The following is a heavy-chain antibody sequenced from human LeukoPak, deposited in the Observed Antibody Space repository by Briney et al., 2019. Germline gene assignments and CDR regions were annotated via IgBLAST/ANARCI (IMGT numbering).Heavy chain of an antibody. V-gene: IGHV1-8*03. CDR3: ARGLYCSGSSCYMGGNWFDP. J-gene: IGHJ5*02. CDR1: GYTFTSYG. D-gene: IGHD2-2*02. CDR2: ISAYSGDT. Sequence: ASVKVSCKASGYTFTSYGINWVRQAPGQGLEWMGWISAYSGDTGYAQKFQGRVTITRNTSISTAYMELSSLRSEDTAVYYCARGLYCSGSSCYMGGNWFDPWGQGTLVTVSS.